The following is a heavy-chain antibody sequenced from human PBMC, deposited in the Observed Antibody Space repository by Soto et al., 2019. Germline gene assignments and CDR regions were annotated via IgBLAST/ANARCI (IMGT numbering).Heavy chain of an antibody. V-gene: IGHV3-23*01. Sequence: GGSLRLSCAASGFTFSSYAMSWVRQAPGKGLEWVSAISGSGGSTYYADSVKGRFTISRDNSKNTLYLQMNSLRAEDTAVYYCAKDQEPALAAAGTWDYWGQGTLVTVSS. D-gene: IGHD6-13*01. CDR2: ISGSGGST. J-gene: IGHJ4*02. CDR1: GFTFSSYA. CDR3: AKDQEPALAAAGTWDY.